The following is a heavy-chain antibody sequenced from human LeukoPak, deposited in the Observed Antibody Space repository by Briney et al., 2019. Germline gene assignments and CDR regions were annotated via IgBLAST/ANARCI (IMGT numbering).Heavy chain of an antibody. V-gene: IGHV3-53*01. CDR2: IHSGGTT. CDR3: ARVREVDGPSVFDL. Sequence: QSGGSLRLSCAASGFTVSSNYMSWVRQAPGKGLEWVSVIHSGGTTYYADSVKGRFTISRDNSKNTLYLQMNSLRAEDTAVYYCARVREVDGPSVFDLWGRGTLVTVSS. D-gene: IGHD2-8*01. CDR1: GFTVSSNY. J-gene: IGHJ2*01.